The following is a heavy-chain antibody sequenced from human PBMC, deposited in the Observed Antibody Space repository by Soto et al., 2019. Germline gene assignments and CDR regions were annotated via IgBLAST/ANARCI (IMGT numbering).Heavy chain of an antibody. D-gene: IGHD3-16*01. Sequence: QVQLVQSGAEVKKPGSSVKVSCKASGGTFSNYPITWVRRAPGQGLEWLGGIIPIFGKADYTQKFQGRVTITADEPTSTAYMEISSRRSEDTAVYYWASGGEYYDENLPHYYFCGMHVWGPGTTVTVSS. V-gene: IGHV1-69*01. J-gene: IGHJ6*02. CDR3: ASGGEYYDENLPHYYFCGMHV. CDR2: IIPIFGKA. CDR1: GGTFSNYP.